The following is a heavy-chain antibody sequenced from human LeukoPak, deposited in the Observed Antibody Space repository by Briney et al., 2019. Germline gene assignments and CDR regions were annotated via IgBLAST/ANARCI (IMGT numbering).Heavy chain of an antibody. CDR3: AKCGRVGAPNRGFDL. CDR1: GFTFDDYA. Sequence: PGGSLRLSCAASGFTFDDYAMHWVRHAPGKGLEWVSGISWNGAYRGYADSVKGRFTISRDNAKNSLSLQMNSLRPEDTALYYCAKCGRVGAPNRGFDLWGRGTLVTVSS. V-gene: IGHV3-9*01. J-gene: IGHJ2*01. D-gene: IGHD1-26*01. CDR2: ISWNGAYR.